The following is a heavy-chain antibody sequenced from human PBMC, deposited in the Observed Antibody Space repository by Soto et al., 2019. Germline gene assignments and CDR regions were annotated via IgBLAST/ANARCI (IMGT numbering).Heavy chain of an antibody. V-gene: IGHV3-23*01. CDR3: AKFPGVYIYCTTTNCHDRHFDY. Sequence: EVYLLESGGDLVQPGGSLRLSCAASGFTFSSYAMTWVRQAPGKGLEWVSAISGTGGSTFYADSVKGRFTISRDNSKNTLYLQMNSLRAEDTAVYYCAKFPGVYIYCTTTNCHDRHFDYWGQGTLATVSS. CDR2: ISGTGGST. CDR1: GFTFSSYA. D-gene: IGHD2-8*01. J-gene: IGHJ4*02.